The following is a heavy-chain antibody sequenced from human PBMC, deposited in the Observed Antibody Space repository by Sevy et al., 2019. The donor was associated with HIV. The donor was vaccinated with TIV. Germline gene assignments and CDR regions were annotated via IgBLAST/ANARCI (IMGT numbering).Heavy chain of an antibody. J-gene: IGHJ4*02. D-gene: IGHD1-1*01. V-gene: IGHV1-18*01. CDR2: ISVYNGNT. CDR1: GYTFTSYG. Sequence: ASVKVSCKASGYTFTSYGISWVRQAPGQGLAWMGWISVYNGNTNYAQTLQGRVTMTTNKSTSIAYMELRSLGSDDTAVYYCARDRYNWNNFDYWGQGTLVTVSS. CDR3: ARDRYNWNNFDY.